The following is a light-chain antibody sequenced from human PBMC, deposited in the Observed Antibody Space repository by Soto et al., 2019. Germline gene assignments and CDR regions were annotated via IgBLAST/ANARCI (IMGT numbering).Light chain of an antibody. V-gene: IGKV1-33*01. J-gene: IGKJ4*01. CDR3: QQYDNHPT. CDR1: QDISNY. Sequence: DIQMTQSPSSLSASVGDRVTITCQASQDISNYLNWYQQKPGKAPKLLIYDASNLETGVPSRFSGSGSGTDFTFTISSMQPEDIATYYFQQYDNHPTFGGATKV. CDR2: DAS.